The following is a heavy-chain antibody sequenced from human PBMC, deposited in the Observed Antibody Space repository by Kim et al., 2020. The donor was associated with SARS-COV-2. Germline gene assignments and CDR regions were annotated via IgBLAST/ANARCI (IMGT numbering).Heavy chain of an antibody. CDR3: ARQLEGIAAGYYFDY. CDR1: GYSFTSYW. Sequence: GESLKISCKGSGYSFTSYWIGWVRQMPGKGLEWMGIIYPGDSDTRYSPSFQGQVTISADKSISTAYLQWSSLKASDTAMYYCARQLEGIAAGYYFDYWGQGTLVTVSS. V-gene: IGHV5-51*01. CDR2: IYPGDSDT. J-gene: IGHJ4*02. D-gene: IGHD6-13*01.